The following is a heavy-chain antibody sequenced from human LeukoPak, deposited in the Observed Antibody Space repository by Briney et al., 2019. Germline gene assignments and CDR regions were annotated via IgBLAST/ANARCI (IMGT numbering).Heavy chain of an antibody. CDR2: IGTAGDT. CDR1: GFTFSSYD. J-gene: IGHJ2*01. D-gene: IGHD6-19*01. Sequence: GSLRLSCAASGFTFSSYDMHWVRQATGKGLEWVSAIGTAGDTYYPGSVKGRFTISRENAKNSLYLQMNSLRAGDTAVYYCARGRTGYSSGWKDWYFDLWGRGTLVTVSS. CDR3: ARGRTGYSSGWKDWYFDL. V-gene: IGHV3-13*01.